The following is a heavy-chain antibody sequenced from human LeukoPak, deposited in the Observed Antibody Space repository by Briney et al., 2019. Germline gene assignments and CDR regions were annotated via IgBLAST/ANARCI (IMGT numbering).Heavy chain of an antibody. Sequence: PGGSLRLSCVVSGFTFTNYWMQWVRQVPGKGLVWVARMNSDGTSIIHADSVKGRFTISGDNAENTLYLQMNSLRPEDTALYYCARSQSGVFDVWGQGTMVIVSS. CDR1: GFTFTNYW. J-gene: IGHJ3*01. CDR2: MNSDGTSI. V-gene: IGHV3-74*01. D-gene: IGHD2-15*01. CDR3: ARSQSGVFDV.